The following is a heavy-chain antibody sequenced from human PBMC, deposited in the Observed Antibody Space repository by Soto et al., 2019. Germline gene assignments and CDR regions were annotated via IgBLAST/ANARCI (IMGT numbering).Heavy chain of an antibody. V-gene: IGHV3-48*02. CDR1: GFRFSIYS. Sequence: EVQLVESGGNLVQPGGSLSRSCAASGFRFSIYSMNWVRQAPGKGLEWSAYITSDTKTIKYADSVKGRFTISRDNGKNSVYLQMNSLRDEDTAVYYCARSVEGHFDYWGQGTVVTVSA. CDR3: ARSVEGHFDY. CDR2: ITSDTKTI. J-gene: IGHJ4*02. D-gene: IGHD6-19*01.